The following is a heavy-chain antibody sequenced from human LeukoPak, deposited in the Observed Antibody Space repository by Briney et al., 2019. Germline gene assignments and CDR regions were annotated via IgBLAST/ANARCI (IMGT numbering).Heavy chain of an antibody. Sequence: PGKSQRLSCAASGFTFSSYAMHCVRQAPGKGLEWVAVISYDGSNKYYVDSVEGRFVISRDDSKNTLYMHLNSLRSEDTAVYYCARGSPSSAWYWYVEYWGQGTLVSVSS. D-gene: IGHD3-22*01. CDR1: GFTFSSYA. V-gene: IGHV3-30*07. CDR3: ARGSPSSAWYWYVEY. J-gene: IGHJ4*02. CDR2: ISYDGSNK.